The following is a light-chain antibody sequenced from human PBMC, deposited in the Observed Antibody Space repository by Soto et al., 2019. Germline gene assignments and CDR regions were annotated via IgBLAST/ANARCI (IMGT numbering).Light chain of an antibody. CDR3: QQYGSSPRT. V-gene: IGKV3-20*01. CDR1: ETIAKNY. J-gene: IGKJ1*01. CDR2: AAA. Sequence: DIVLTQFPGTLSLSPGERGTLQCRASETIAKNYLAWYHQKPGRAPRLLIDAAATRAAGIPDRVFGSGLGTIFTLTIDRVEPEDFGVYYCQQYGSSPRTFGQGTKVEV.